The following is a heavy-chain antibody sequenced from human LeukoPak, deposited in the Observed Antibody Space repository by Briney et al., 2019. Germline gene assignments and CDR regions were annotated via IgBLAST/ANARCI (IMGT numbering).Heavy chain of an antibody. CDR2: IYYSGST. CDR3: ASCSGYYYEDAFDI. J-gene: IGHJ3*02. Sequence: TSETLSLTCTVSGGSISSSSYHWSWIRQPPGKGLEWIGYIYYSGSTNYNPSLKSRVTISVDTSKNQLSLKLSSVTAADTAVYYCASCSGYYYEDAFDIWGQGTMVTVSS. CDR1: GGSISSSSYH. V-gene: IGHV4-61*05. D-gene: IGHD3-22*01.